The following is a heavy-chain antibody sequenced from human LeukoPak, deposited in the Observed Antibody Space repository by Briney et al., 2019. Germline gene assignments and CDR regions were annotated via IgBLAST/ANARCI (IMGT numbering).Heavy chain of an antibody. CDR2: IYYSGST. J-gene: IGHJ4*02. CDR3: ARAVAYGIDTGYFDY. Sequence: SETLSLTCTVSGGSISSYYWSWIRQPPGKGLEWIGYIYYSGSTNYNPSLKSRVTISVDTSKNQFSLNLNSVTAADTAVYYCARAVAYGIDTGYFDYWGQGTQVTVSS. V-gene: IGHV4-59*01. D-gene: IGHD2-8*02. CDR1: GGSISSYY.